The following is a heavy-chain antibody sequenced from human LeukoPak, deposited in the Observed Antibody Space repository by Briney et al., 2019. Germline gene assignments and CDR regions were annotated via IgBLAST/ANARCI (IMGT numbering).Heavy chain of an antibody. J-gene: IGHJ4*02. CDR2: INWNSGSI. D-gene: IGHD3-22*01. CDR3: AKDDSSGYYWYY. CDR1: GFTFDDYA. V-gene: IGHV3-9*01. Sequence: PGRSLRLSCAASGFTFDDYAMHWVRQAPGKGLEWVSGINWNSGSIGYADSVKGRFTISRDNSKNTLYLQMNSLRAEDTAVYYCAKDDSSGYYWYYWGQGTLVTVSS.